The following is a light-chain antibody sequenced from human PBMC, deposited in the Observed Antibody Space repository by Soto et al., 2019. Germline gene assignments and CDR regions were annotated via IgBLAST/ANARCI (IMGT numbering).Light chain of an antibody. V-gene: IGKV3-20*01. CDR2: GAS. CDR3: QQYNNWPLYT. Sequence: VLTQSPGTLSLSPGERATISCRASQSISSNYLAWYQHKPGQAPRLLIYGASSRATGTPHRFSGSGSGTDFTLTISRLEPEDCGVFYCQQYNNWPLYTFGQGTKLEIK. J-gene: IGKJ2*01. CDR1: QSISSNY.